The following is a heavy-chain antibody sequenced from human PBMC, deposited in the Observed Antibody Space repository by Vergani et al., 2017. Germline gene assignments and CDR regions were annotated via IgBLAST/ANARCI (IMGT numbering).Heavy chain of an antibody. D-gene: IGHD6-19*01. J-gene: IGHJ4*02. CDR2: INPNGGST. CDR3: ARQIRASGWPLFDY. Sequence: QVQLVQSGAEVKKPGASVKVSCKASVYTFTSYYMHWVRQAPGQGLEWMGIINPNGGSTSYAQKFQGRVTMTRDTSSSTVYMELSSLRSEDTALYYCARQIRASGWPLFDYWGQGTLVTVSS. V-gene: IGHV1-46*03. CDR1: VYTFTSYY.